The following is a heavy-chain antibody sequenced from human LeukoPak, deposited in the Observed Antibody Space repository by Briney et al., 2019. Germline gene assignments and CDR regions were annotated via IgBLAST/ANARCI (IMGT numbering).Heavy chain of an antibody. J-gene: IGHJ4*02. V-gene: IGHV3-74*01. CDR3: ARYSSSSGGPSYYLDY. CDR2: ISGDGSGT. CDR1: GFTLRNYW. Sequence: PGGSLRLSCAASGFTLRNYWMHWVRQVPGRGLVWVSRISGDGSGTNYADSVKGRFTISRDNAKNTVYLQINNLRAQDTAVYFCARYSSSSGGPSYYLDYWGQGTLVIVSS. D-gene: IGHD6-6*01.